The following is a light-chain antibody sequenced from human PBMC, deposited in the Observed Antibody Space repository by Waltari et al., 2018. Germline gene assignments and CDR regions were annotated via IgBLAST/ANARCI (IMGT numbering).Light chain of an antibody. Sequence: QSALTKPASVSGSPGQSITISCTGTSSDVGGYNYVSWYQQHPGKAPKFMIYDVSNRPSGVSIRVSGSKSVNTASLTISGLQAEDEADYYCSSYTSSYTYVFGTGTKVTVL. CDR1: SSDVGGYNY. J-gene: IGLJ1*01. CDR2: DVS. CDR3: SSYTSSYTYV. V-gene: IGLV2-14*03.